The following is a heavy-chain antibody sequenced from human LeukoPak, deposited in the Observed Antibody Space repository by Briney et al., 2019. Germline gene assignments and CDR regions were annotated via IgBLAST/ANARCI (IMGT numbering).Heavy chain of an antibody. CDR3: ARDISGPVGYFQH. CDR1: GGPFSRLA. J-gene: IGHJ1*01. D-gene: IGHD2-15*01. CDR2: IMPVYGTA. V-gene: IGHV1-69*05. Sequence: GASVKVSCKASGGPFSRLAISWVRQAPGQGLEWMGDIMPVYGTANYAQNFQGRVTITTDGSTSTGYMELSRLTSEDTAVYYCARDISGPVGYFQHWGQGTLVTVSS.